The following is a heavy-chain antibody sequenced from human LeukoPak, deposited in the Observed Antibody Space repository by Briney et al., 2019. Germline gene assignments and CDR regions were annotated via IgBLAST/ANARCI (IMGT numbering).Heavy chain of an antibody. V-gene: IGHV1-69*13. CDR3: ARTDMVRGVTDY. CDR1: GGTFNSYA. D-gene: IGHD3-10*01. J-gene: IGHJ4*02. CDR2: IIPIFGTT. Sequence: GASVKVSCKTSGGTFNSYAINWVRQAPGQGLGWMGGIIPIFGTTNYAQKFQDRVTITADESTSTAYMELSSLRSEDTAVYYCARTDMVRGVTDYWGQGTLVTVSS.